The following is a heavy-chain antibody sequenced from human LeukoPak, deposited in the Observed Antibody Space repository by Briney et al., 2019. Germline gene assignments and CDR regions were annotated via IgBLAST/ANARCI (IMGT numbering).Heavy chain of an antibody. Sequence: ASVTVSCKASGYTFTSYYMHWVRQAPGQGLEWMGIINPSGGSTSYAQKFQGRVTMTRDMSTSTVYMELSSLRSEDTAVYYCARVPRGAVVPAAAPGLFDPWGQGTLVTVSS. CDR2: INPSGGST. V-gene: IGHV1-46*01. CDR3: ARVPRGAVVPAAAPGLFDP. D-gene: IGHD2-2*01. J-gene: IGHJ5*02. CDR1: GYTFTSYY.